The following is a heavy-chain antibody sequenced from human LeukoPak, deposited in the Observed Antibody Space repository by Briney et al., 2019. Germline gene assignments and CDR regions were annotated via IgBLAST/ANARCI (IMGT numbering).Heavy chain of an antibody. CDR3: ARDLGIFFDY. Sequence: SETLTLTCTVSGGSISSYYWSWIRQPPGKGLEWIGYIYYSGSTNYNPSLKSRVTISVDTSKNQFSLKLSSVTAADTAVYYCARDLGIFFDYWGQGTLVTVSS. D-gene: IGHD7-27*01. V-gene: IGHV4-59*01. J-gene: IGHJ4*02. CDR2: IYYSGST. CDR1: GGSISSYY.